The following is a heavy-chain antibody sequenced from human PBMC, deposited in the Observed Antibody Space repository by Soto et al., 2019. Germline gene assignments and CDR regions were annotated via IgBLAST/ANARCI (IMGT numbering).Heavy chain of an antibody. CDR3: ARHKGSGWYVILDY. CDR2: IYYSGST. D-gene: IGHD6-19*01. V-gene: IGHV4-59*08. Sequence: PSETLSLTCTVSGGSISSYYWSWIRQPPGKGLEWIGYIYYSGSTNYNPSLKSRVTISVDTSKNQFSLKLSSVTAADTAVYYCARHKGSGWYVILDYWGQGTLVTVSS. CDR1: GGSISSYY. J-gene: IGHJ4*02.